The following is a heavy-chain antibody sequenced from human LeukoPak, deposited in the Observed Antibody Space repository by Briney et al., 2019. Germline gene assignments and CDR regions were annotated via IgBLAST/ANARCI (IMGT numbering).Heavy chain of an antibody. CDR2: IGGTDGTT. CDR1: GFTFRNYV. J-gene: IGHJ4*02. V-gene: IGHV3-23*01. Sequence: PGGSLRLSCAASGFTFRNYVMNWVRQAPGKGLEWVSAIGGTDGTTFYAAFVKGRFTISRDNSRNTLHLQMNSLRAEDTAVYYCTKRIDGAGSYYIDFWGQGTVVTVSS. CDR3: TKRIDGAGSYYIDF. D-gene: IGHD3-10*01.